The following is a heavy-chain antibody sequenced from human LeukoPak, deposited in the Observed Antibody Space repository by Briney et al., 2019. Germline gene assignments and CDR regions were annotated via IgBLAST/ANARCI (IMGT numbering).Heavy chain of an antibody. CDR1: GFTFSSYA. J-gene: IGHJ6*02. CDR2: ISYDGRNK. V-gene: IGHV3-30*04. Sequence: GGSLRLSCAASGFTFSSYAMHWVRQDPGKGLEWVAVISYDGRNKYYADSVNGRFTISRDNSKNTLYLQMNSLRADDTAVYYCARTLNSRGAYGMDVWGQGTTVTVSS. CDR3: ARTLNSRGAYGMDV. D-gene: IGHD2/OR15-2a*01.